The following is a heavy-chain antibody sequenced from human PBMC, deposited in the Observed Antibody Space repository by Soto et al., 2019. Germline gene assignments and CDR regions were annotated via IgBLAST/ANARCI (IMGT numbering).Heavy chain of an antibody. D-gene: IGHD3-22*01. Sequence: QVQLQQWGAGLLKPSETLSLTCAVYGGSFSGYYWTWIRQSPGKGLEWIGEINYSGSTNYNPYLKSRVIISVDTSNTRFSLNLRSVTVADTAVYYCSRGQGYSSGYHRLGFWGQGTLVTVSS. CDR1: GGSFSGYY. V-gene: IGHV4-34*01. CDR3: SRGQGYSSGYHRLGF. CDR2: INYSGST. J-gene: IGHJ4*02.